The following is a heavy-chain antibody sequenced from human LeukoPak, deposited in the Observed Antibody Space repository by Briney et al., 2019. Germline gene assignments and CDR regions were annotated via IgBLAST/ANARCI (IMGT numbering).Heavy chain of an antibody. CDR2: FDPEDGET. V-gene: IGHV1-24*01. CDR3: ATLNLDY. Sequence: ASVKVSCKASGYTFTSYGISWVRQAPGQGLEWMGGFDPEDGETIYAQKFQGRVTMTEDTSTDTAYMELSSLRSEDTAVYYCATLNLDYWGQGTLVTVSS. CDR1: GYTFTSYG. J-gene: IGHJ4*02.